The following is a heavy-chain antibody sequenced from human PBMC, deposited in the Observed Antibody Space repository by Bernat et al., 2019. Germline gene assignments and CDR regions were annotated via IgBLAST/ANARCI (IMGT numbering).Heavy chain of an antibody. D-gene: IGHD3-10*01. CDR2: ISSSSSYT. CDR1: GFTFSDYY. J-gene: IGHJ4*02. Sequence: QVQLVESGGGLVKPGVSLRLSCAASGFTFSDYYMSWIRQAPGKGLDWVSYISSSSSYTNYADSVKGRFTISRDNAKNSLYLQMNSLRAEDTAVYYCAREEAYYYGSGSYYSTLGIDYWGQGTLVTVSS. CDR3: AREEAYYYGSGSYYSTLGIDY. V-gene: IGHV3-11*06.